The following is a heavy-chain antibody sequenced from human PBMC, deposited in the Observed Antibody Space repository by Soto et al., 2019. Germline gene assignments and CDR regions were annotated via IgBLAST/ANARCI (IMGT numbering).Heavy chain of an antibody. D-gene: IGHD3-9*01. CDR3: AKGELTGSKEGWDY. CDR1: GFTFSSYA. V-gene: IGHV3-23*01. J-gene: IGHJ4*02. Sequence: EVQLLESGGGLVQPGGSLRLSCAASGFTFSSYAMSWVRQAPGKGLECVSSISGSGDGTYYADSMKGRFTISRDNSKNTLYLQMNSLRAEDTAVYYCAKGELTGSKEGWDYWGQGTLVTVSS. CDR2: ISGSGDGT.